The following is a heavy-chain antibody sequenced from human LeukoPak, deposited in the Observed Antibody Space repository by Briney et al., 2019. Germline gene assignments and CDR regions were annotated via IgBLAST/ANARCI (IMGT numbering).Heavy chain of an antibody. J-gene: IGHJ4*02. D-gene: IGHD2-2*01. Sequence: PGGSLRLSCAASGFTFSRYDMHWVRQATGKGLEWVSAIGTAGDTYYPGSVKGRFTISRENAKNSLYLQMNSLRAGDTAVYYCARGYGSSTSSPFDYWGQGTLVTVSS. V-gene: IGHV3-13*01. CDR2: IGTAGDT. CDR3: ARGYGSSTSSPFDY. CDR1: GFTFSRYD.